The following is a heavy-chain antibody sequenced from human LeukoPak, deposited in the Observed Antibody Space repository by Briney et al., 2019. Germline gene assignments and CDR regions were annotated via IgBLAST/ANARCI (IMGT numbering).Heavy chain of an antibody. CDR3: ACRDLTSTWSYP. CDR2: IYTGDSRT. Sequence: GETLKVSCKGVGYSFTSYWIGWVRQMPGKGMEWRGVIYTGDSRTRYNPSFQGQVTISVDKSISTAYLQWVSLKASDTAMYYCACRDLTSTWSYPWGQGTLVTVSS. CDR1: GYSFTSYW. D-gene: IGHD2-2*01. J-gene: IGHJ5*02. V-gene: IGHV5-51*01.